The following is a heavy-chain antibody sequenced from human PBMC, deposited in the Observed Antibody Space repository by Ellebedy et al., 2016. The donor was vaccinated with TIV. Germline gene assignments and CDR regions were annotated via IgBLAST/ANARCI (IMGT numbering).Heavy chain of an antibody. V-gene: IGHV3-20*01. CDR1: GFTFDEYV. J-gene: IGHJ6*02. Sequence: GESLKISCVASGFTFDEYVVNWVRQAPGKGLEWVSGINWHGSSTGYADSVRGRFTISRDNAKNSLYLQMNSLRAEDTALYHCARDRRVTDAMDILDSDGMDVWGQGTTVTVSS. CDR2: INWHGSST. CDR3: ARDRRVTDAMDILDSDGMDV. D-gene: IGHD2-2*01.